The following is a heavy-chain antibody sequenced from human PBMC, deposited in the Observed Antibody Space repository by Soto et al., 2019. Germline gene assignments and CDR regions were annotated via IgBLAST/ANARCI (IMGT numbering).Heavy chain of an antibody. CDR1: GGSISNYY. V-gene: IGHV4-59*08. Sequence: SETLSLTCAVSGGSISNYYWTWIRQPPGKGLEWIGYIYYSGSTNYNPSLKRRVTMSAETSKNQFSLRLNSVTAADTAIYYCVRNVAGATVPYYFAFWGQGIVVTVSS. CDR2: IYYSGST. J-gene: IGHJ4*02. D-gene: IGHD1-26*01. CDR3: VRNVAGATVPYYFAF.